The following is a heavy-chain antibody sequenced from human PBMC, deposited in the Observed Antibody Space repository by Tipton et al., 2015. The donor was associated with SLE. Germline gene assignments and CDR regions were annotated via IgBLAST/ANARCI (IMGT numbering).Heavy chain of an antibody. CDR1: GGSISSHY. Sequence: TLSLTCTVSGGSISSHYWSWFRQPPGKGLEWIGYIYYRGNTKYNPSHNSRVTISLDTSRTQFSLKLSSVTAADTAVYYCARDGRGYCDNSGCSEYHWVDPWGQGTLVTVSS. CDR3: ARDGRGYCDNSGCSEYHWVDP. CDR2: IYYRGNT. J-gene: IGHJ5*02. V-gene: IGHV4-59*11. D-gene: IGHD2-15*01.